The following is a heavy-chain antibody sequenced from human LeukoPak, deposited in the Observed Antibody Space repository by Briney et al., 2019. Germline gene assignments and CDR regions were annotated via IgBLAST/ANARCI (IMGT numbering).Heavy chain of an antibody. J-gene: IGHJ6*02. D-gene: IGHD5-18*01. CDR3: ARDHVDTAMVGPLCYYYGMDV. CDR2: INTDGSST. CDR1: GFTFSSYW. V-gene: IGHV3-74*01. Sequence: GGSLRLSCAASGFTFSSYWMHWVRQAPGKGLVWVSRINTDGSSTSYADSVKGRFTISRDNARNSLYLQMNSLRAEDTAVYYCARDHVDTAMVGPLCYYYGMDVWGQGTLVTVSS.